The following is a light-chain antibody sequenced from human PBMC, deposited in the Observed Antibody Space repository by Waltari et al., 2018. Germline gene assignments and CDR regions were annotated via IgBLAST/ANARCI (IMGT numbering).Light chain of an antibody. CDR3: SSYTSSSTLV. CDR2: DVS. J-gene: IGLJ2*01. Sequence: HSALTQPASVSGSPGQSITISCTGTSSDVGGYNYVSWYQQHPGKAPKRMIYDVSKRPSGVSNRFSGSKSGNTASLTISGLQAEDEADYYCSSYTSSSTLVFGGGTKLTVL. CDR1: SSDVGGYNY. V-gene: IGLV2-14*01.